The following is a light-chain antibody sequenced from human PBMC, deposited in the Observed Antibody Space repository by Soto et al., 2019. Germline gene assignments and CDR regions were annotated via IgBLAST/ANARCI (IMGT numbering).Light chain of an antibody. J-gene: IGLJ1*01. CDR2: QDT. V-gene: IGLV3-1*01. CDR3: QAWDSSTYV. CDR1: ALPKQY. Sequence: SYELTQPPSVSVSPGQTARITCSGDALPKQYAYWYHQKPGQAPVVVIYQDTERPSGIPERFSGSNSGNTATLTISGTQAMDEADYYCQAWDSSTYVFGTGTKVTVL.